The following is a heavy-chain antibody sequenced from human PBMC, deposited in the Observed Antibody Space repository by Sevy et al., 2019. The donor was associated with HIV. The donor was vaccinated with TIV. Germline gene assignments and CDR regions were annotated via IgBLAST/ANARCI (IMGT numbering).Heavy chain of an antibody. J-gene: IGHJ5*01. Sequence: SETLSLTCTGSGGSISSSSYYWSWIRQSAGKGLEWIGRMYISGSTNYNPSLTSRVTMSIDTSKNHFSLKLTSVTAADTAVYFCARETTAGAVDSWGQGTLVTVSS. CDR3: ARETTAGAVDS. D-gene: IGHD6-19*01. CDR1: GGSISSSSYY. V-gene: IGHV4-61*02. CDR2: MYISGST.